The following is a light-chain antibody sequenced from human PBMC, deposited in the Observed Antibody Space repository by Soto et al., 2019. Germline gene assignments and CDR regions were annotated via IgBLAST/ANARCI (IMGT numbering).Light chain of an antibody. V-gene: IGKV3-11*01. CDR2: DAS. J-gene: IGKJ5*01. CDR1: QSVRTS. CDR3: QQRNVWPPIT. Sequence: EIVRTQSPATLTLSPGERATLSCRASQSVRTSLAWYQHKPGQAPRLVIYDASLRANGVPARFGGSGSGTDFTLTINSLEPEDFAVYYCQQRNVWPPITFGQGTRLEIK.